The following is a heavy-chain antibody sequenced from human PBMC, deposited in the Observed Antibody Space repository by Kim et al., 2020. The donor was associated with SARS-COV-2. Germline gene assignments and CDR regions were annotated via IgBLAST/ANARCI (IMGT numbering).Heavy chain of an antibody. CDR3: AKGLGYLQSDYYGMDV. CDR2: ISWNSGSI. J-gene: IGHJ6*02. V-gene: IGHV3-9*01. Sequence: GGSLRLSCAASGFTFDDYAMHWVRQAPGKGLEWVSGISWNSGSIGYADSVKGRFTISRDNAKNSLYLQMNSLRAEDTALYYFAKGLGYLQSDYYGMDVWGQGTTFTVSS. CDR1: GFTFDDYA. D-gene: IGHD5-12*01.